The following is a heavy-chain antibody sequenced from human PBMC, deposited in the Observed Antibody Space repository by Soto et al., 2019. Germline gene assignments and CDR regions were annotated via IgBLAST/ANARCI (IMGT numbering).Heavy chain of an antibody. CDR1: GFTFSDYA. J-gene: IGHJ3*02. Sequence: EVQLLESGGGLVQPGGSLRLSCAASGFTFSDYAMSWVRQAPGKGLEWVSSIGGGDDDKFYPDSVKGRFTISRDNSKNTLHLQMNSLRAEDTAVYYCAREDGLDYGDGGGAFDIWGQGTMVTVSS. CDR2: IGGGDDDK. V-gene: IGHV3-23*01. CDR3: AREDGLDYGDGGGAFDI. D-gene: IGHD4-17*01.